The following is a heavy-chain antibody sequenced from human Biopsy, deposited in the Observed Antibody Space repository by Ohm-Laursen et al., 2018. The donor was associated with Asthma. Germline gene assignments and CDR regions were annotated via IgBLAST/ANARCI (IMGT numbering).Heavy chain of an antibody. J-gene: IGHJ6*02. V-gene: IGHV4-39*01. CDR2: ISYGGKT. CDR1: GGSMTPTSHY. CDR3: ARRITIFGVVQKDHGMDA. Sequence: TLSLTCTVSGGSMTPTSHYWDWIRQAPGKGLEWIGYISYGGKTSYNPSLKNRVTISRDTSKNQFSLRLTSVTAADTAAYFCARRITIFGVVQKDHGMDAWGQGTTVIVSS. D-gene: IGHD3-3*01.